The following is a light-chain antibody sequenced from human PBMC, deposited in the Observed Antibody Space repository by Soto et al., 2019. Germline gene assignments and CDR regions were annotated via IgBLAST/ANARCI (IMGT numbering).Light chain of an antibody. V-gene: IGKV1-39*01. J-gene: IGKJ2*01. Sequence: DIQMTQSPSSLSASVGDRVTITCRASHTFSNFLNWYQQKPGKAPKLLVYGASSLQSGGPSTFSGSGSGTDFTLTITSLQPEDFATYYCQQSYSTPYTFGQETMLQIK. CDR2: GAS. CDR1: HTFSNF. CDR3: QQSYSTPYT.